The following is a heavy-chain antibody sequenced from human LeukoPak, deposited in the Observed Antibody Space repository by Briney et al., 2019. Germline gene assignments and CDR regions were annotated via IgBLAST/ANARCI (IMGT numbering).Heavy chain of an antibody. V-gene: IGHV4-38-2*02. CDR3: ARAYSSSWYWNWFDS. CDR1: GYSISSGYY. CDR2: IYPTGST. J-gene: IGHJ5*01. D-gene: IGHD6-13*01. Sequence: SETLSLTCTVSGYSISSGYYWGWIRQPPGKGLEWIGNIYPTGSTYYNPSLKSRVTISVDTSKNQFSLKVSSVSAADTAVYYCARAYSSSWYWNWFDSWGQGTLVSVSS.